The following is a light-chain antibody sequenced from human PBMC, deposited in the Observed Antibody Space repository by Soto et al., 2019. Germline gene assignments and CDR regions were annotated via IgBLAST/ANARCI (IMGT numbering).Light chain of an antibody. J-gene: IGLJ2*01. CDR3: QSYDSSLSVV. CDR2: GNS. CDR1: SSNIGAGYD. Sequence: QSVLTQPPSVSGAPGQRVTISCIGSSSNIGAGYDVHWYQHLPGTAPKLLIYGNSNRPSGVPDRFSGYKSGTSASLAITGLQPEDEADYYCQSYDSSLSVVFGGGTKLTVL. V-gene: IGLV1-40*01.